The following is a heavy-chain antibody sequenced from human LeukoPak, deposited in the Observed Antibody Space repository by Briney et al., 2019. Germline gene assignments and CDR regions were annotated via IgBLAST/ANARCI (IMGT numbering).Heavy chain of an antibody. D-gene: IGHD3-10*01. CDR2: IYGGDTT. CDR3: TRTFGD. CDR1: GFTVSTNY. Sequence: GGSLRLSCAASGFTVSTNYMSWVRQAPGKGLEWVSVIYGGDTTLYADSVKGQFTISRDNSKNTVYLQMNSLRAEDTAMYYCTRTFGDWGQGTLVTVSS. V-gene: IGHV3-53*01. J-gene: IGHJ4*02.